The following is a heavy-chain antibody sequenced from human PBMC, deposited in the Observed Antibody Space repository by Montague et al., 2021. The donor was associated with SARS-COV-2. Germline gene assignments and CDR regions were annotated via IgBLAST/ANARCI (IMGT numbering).Heavy chain of an antibody. CDR1: GGSINNGVYY. D-gene: IGHD3-9*01. CDR2: ISYGDNT. V-gene: IGHV4-31*03. CDR3: ARGGVLRYFDWFPYYFDS. J-gene: IGHJ4*02. Sequence: TLSLTCNVSGGSINNGVYYWSWIRQHPGKGLEWIGHISYGDNTHYNPSLKSRVAISVDASRNQFSLKLSSVTAADTAVYYCARGGVLRYFDWFPYYFDSWGQGALVTVFS.